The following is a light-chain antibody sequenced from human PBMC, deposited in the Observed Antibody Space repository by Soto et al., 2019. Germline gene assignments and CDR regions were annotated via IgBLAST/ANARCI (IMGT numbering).Light chain of an antibody. Sequence: DIHMSQSPSTLSASVGDRVTITCRASQNINSWLAWYQQKPGKAPKLLIYDASNLETGVPSRFSGSGSGTDFTFTISSLQPEDIETYYCQQYDNLPITFGQGTRLEIK. CDR3: QQYDNLPIT. CDR2: DAS. CDR1: QNINSW. J-gene: IGKJ5*01. V-gene: IGKV1-33*01.